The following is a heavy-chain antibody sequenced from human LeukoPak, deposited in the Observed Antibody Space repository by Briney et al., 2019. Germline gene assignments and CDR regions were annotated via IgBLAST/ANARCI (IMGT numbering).Heavy chain of an antibody. CDR2: INPNSGGT. CDR3: ARDLGVVTAASDY. CDR1: GYTFTGYY. D-gene: IGHD2-21*02. Sequence: ASVKVSCKASGYTFTGYYMHWVRQAPGQGLEWMGWINPNSGGTNYAQKFQGRVTMTRDTSISTAYMELSRLRSDDTAVYYCARDLGVVTAASDYWGQGTLVTVSS. J-gene: IGHJ4*02. V-gene: IGHV1-2*02.